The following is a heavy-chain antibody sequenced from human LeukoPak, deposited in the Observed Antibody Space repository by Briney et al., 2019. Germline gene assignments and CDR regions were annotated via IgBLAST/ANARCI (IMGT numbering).Heavy chain of an antibody. V-gene: IGHV3-33*01. D-gene: IGHD3-10*01. CDR3: AGGVGESLDY. CDR1: GFTFSSYG. CDR2: IWYDGSNK. J-gene: IGHJ4*02. Sequence: GRSLRLSCAASGFTFSSYGMHWVRQAPGKGLEWVAVIWYDGSNKYYADSVEGRFTISRDNSKNTLYLQMNSLRAEDTAVYYCAGGVGESLDYWGQGTLVTVSS.